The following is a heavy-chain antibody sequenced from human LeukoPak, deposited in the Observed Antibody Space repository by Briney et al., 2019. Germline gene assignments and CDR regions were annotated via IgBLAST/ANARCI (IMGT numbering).Heavy chain of an antibody. CDR3: ARGDIVVVTATNWFDP. Sequence: SETLSLTCTVSGYSISSGYYWGWIRQPPGKGREWIGSIYHSGSTYYNPSLKSRVTISVDTSKNQFSLKLSSVTAADTAVYYCARGDIVVVTATNWFDPWGQGTLVTVSS. CDR2: IYHSGST. D-gene: IGHD2-21*02. J-gene: IGHJ5*02. CDR1: GYSISSGYY. V-gene: IGHV4-38-2*02.